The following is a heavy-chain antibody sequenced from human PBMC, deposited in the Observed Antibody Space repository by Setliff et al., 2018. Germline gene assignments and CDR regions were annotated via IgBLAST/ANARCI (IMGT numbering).Heavy chain of an antibody. CDR3: AKDGNPWDYRRPRAVKNPYMDD. Sequence: GGSLRLSCAASGFTFDDFGMHWVRQVPGKGLEWVSFISYDGEATFYADSVKGRFTISRDNSKNSLYLQMHSLRGEDSALYYCAKDGNPWDYRRPRAVKNPYMDDWGKGTTVTVSS. CDR2: ISYDGEAT. V-gene: IGHV3-43D*04. CDR1: GFTFDDFG. J-gene: IGHJ6*03. D-gene: IGHD1-26*01.